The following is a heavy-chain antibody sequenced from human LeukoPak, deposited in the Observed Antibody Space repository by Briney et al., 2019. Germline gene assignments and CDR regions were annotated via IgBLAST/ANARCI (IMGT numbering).Heavy chain of an antibody. D-gene: IGHD3-3*01. CDR3: AAGSDYYYAS. Sequence: GGSLRLSCAASAFTFSTYWMSWVRQAPGKGLEWVANIKQDGSEIYYVDSVKGRFTISRDDSKNTQYLQMNSLRIEDSAMYYCAAGSDYYYASWGQGTLVTVSS. J-gene: IGHJ5*02. V-gene: IGHV3-7*01. CDR1: AFTFSTYW. CDR2: IKQDGSEI.